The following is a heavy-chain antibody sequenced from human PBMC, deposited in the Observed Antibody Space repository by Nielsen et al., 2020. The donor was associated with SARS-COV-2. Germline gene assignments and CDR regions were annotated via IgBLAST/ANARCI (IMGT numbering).Heavy chain of an antibody. D-gene: IGHD3-10*01. V-gene: IGHV4-30-4*01. CDR2: IYYSGST. CDR1: GGSISSGDYY. CDR3: ARVGRFGELLADY. Sequence: SETLSLTCTVSGGSISSGDYYWSWIRQPPGKGLEWIGYIYYSGSTYYNPSLKSRVTISVDTSKNQFSLKLSSVTAADTAVYYCARVGRFGELLADYWCQGTLVTVSS. J-gene: IGHJ4*02.